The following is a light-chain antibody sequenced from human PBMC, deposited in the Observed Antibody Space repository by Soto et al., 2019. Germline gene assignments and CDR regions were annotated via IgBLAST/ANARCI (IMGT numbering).Light chain of an antibody. CDR3: YSYTTSSTYV. CDR2: HVS. Sequence: QSALTQPASVSGSPGQSITISCTGTSSYVGGYNYVSWYQQHPAKVPKLMIYHVSNRPSGVSDRFSGSKSGNTVSLTISGLQAEDECDYYCYSYTTSSTYVFGTGTKVTVL. CDR1: SSYVGGYNY. J-gene: IGLJ1*01. V-gene: IGLV2-14*01.